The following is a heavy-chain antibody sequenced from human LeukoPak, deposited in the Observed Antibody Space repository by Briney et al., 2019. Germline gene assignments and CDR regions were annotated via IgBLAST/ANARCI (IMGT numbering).Heavy chain of an antibody. Sequence: GASVTVSCTASGYTFTGYYMHWVRQAPGQGLEWMGRINPNSGGTNYAQKFQGRVTTTRDTSISTAYMELSRLRSDDTAVYYCASYGYSSQYFDYWGQGTLVTVSS. V-gene: IGHV1-2*06. J-gene: IGHJ4*02. D-gene: IGHD6-13*01. CDR1: GYTFTGYY. CDR2: INPNSGGT. CDR3: ASYGYSSQYFDY.